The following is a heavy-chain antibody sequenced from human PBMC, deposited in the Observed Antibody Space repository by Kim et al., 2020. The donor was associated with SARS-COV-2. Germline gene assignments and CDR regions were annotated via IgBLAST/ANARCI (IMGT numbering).Heavy chain of an antibody. Sequence: DSVTGRFTIARDKATNSLYLQMNSLRAEDTAVYYCARDKRSSGWYGGFDYWGQGTLVTVSS. D-gene: IGHD6-19*01. V-gene: IGHV3-7*01. CDR3: ARDKRSSGWYGGFDY. J-gene: IGHJ4*02.